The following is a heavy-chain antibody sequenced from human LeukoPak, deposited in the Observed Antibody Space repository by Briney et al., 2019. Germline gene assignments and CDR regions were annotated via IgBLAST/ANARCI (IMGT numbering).Heavy chain of an antibody. D-gene: IGHD1-26*01. CDR3: AKERATTTAFDY. CDR2: ISGSGGGT. Sequence: GGSLRLSCAASGFTFSTYAMSWVRQAPGKGLEWVSLISGSGGGTYYANSVKGRFTISRDNSKNTLYLQMDSLRTEDTAVYYCAKERATTTAFDYWGQGTLITVSS. V-gene: IGHV3-23*01. J-gene: IGHJ4*02. CDR1: GFTFSTYA.